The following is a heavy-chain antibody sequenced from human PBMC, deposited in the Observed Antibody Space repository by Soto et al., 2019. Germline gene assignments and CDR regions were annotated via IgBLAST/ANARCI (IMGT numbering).Heavy chain of an antibody. CDR3: AKERVAAAYVETSPFDF. CDR2: IDGSGGDT. V-gene: IGHV3-23*01. Sequence: GGSLPLSCAGSGWTLSSYAMGWVRQAKGTGLEWVSVIDGSGGDTSFADSVKGRFTISRDNSKNTLYLHMNSLRAEDTARYYCAKERVAAAYVETSPFDFWGQGTQVTVS. CDR1: GWTLSSYA. D-gene: IGHD2-15*01. J-gene: IGHJ4*02.